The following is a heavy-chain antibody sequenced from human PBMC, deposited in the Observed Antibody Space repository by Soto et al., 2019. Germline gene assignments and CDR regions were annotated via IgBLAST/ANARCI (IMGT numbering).Heavy chain of an antibody. CDR2: IYHSGST. J-gene: IGHJ4*02. V-gene: IGHV4-59*12. D-gene: IGHD3-22*01. CDR3: ARDSGGNYYDSSGYLDY. Sequence: SETLSLTCTVSGGSISSYYWGWIRQPPGKGLEWIGEIYHSGSTNYNPSLKSRVTISVDKSKNQFSLKLSSVTAADTAVYYCARDSGGNYYDSSGYLDYWGQGTLVTVSS. CDR1: GGSISSYY.